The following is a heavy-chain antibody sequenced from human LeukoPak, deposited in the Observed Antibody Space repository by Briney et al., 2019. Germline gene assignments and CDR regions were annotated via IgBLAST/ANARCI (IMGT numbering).Heavy chain of an antibody. J-gene: IGHJ4*02. Sequence: TGGSLRLSCAASGFTFSNYAMHWVRQAPGKGLEWVAVISYDGSSDYYADSVKGRFTISRDNSKNTLYLQMNSLRAEDTAVYYCARDRRPNYDSGSYYNSPFDYWGQGTLVTVSS. CDR3: ARDRRPNYDSGSYYNSPFDY. D-gene: IGHD3-10*01. CDR1: GFTFSNYA. V-gene: IGHV3-30-3*01. CDR2: ISYDGSSD.